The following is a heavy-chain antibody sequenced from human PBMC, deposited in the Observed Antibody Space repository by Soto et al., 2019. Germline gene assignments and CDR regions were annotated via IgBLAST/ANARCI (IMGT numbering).Heavy chain of an antibody. Sequence: QVQLQEPGPRLLKPSETLSLTCTVSGDSIFSYYWTWIRQPAGEGLEWIGRVHTSGDNTWNPSLRIRLTMSLDASKNQFSRTLSSVTAADTAMYYCARVVRNCDGDGCYSYVEYWGQGTLVAVSS. D-gene: IGHD2-21*01. CDR3: ARVVRNCDGDGCYSYVEY. V-gene: IGHV4-4*07. CDR2: VHTSGDN. J-gene: IGHJ4*02. CDR1: GDSIFSYY.